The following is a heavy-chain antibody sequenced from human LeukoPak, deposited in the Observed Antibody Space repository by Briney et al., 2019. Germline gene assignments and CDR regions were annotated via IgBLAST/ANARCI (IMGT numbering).Heavy chain of an antibody. V-gene: IGHV1-2*02. CDR2: INPNSGGT. CDR1: GYTLTGYY. J-gene: IGHJ4*02. D-gene: IGHD3-3*01. Sequence: ASVKVSCKASGYTLTGYYMHWVRQAPGQGLEWMGWINPNSGGTNYAQKFQGRVTMTRDTSISTAYMELSRLRSDDTAVYYCARGKALRFLEWLPIDYWGQGTLVTVSS. CDR3: ARGKALRFLEWLPIDY.